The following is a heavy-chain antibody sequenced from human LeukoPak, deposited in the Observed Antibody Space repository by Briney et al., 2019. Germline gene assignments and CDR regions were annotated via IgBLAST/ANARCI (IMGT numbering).Heavy chain of an antibody. V-gene: IGHV4-59*08. CDR1: GGSITSYY. CDR3: ARHQTSGTHAFDI. Sequence: PSETLSLTCTVSGGSITSYYWSWIRQPPGKGLEWIGYIYYSGSTNYNPSLKSRVTISVDTSKNQFSLKLSSVTAADTAVYYCARHQTSGTHAFDIWGQGTMVTVSS. J-gene: IGHJ3*02. D-gene: IGHD1-26*01. CDR2: IYYSGST.